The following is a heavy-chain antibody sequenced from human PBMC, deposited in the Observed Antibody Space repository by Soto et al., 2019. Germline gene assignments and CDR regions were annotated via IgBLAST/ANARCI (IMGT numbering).Heavy chain of an antibody. CDR3: ARGRYGDY. D-gene: IGHD1-1*01. Sequence: QVHLVQSGAEVKKPGASVKVSCKGSGYGFTTYGITWVRQAPGQGLEWMAWISAHNGNTNSAQKLQGRVTVTRDTSTRPAYMELRSLRPDDTAVYYCARGRYGDYWDQGALVTVSS. CDR2: ISAHNGNT. J-gene: IGHJ4*02. CDR1: GYGFTTYG. V-gene: IGHV1-18*01.